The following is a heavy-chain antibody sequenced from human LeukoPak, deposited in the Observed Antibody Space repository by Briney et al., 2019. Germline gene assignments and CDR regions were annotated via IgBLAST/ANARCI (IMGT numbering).Heavy chain of an antibody. CDR1: GYTFTSYY. D-gene: IGHD2-21*02. Sequence: ASVKVSRKASGYTFTSYYMHWVRQAPGQGLEWMGIINPSGGSTSYAQKFQGRVTMTRDTSTSTVYMELSSLRSEDTAVYYCAREGLAYCGGDCYSIPAYYGMDVWGQGTTVTVSS. J-gene: IGHJ6*02. V-gene: IGHV1-46*01. CDR3: AREGLAYCGGDCYSIPAYYGMDV. CDR2: INPSGGST.